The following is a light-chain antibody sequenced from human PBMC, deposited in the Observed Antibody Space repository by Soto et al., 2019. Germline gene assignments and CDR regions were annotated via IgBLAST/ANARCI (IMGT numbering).Light chain of an antibody. CDR2: EVS. Sequence: QSVLTQPPSVSGSPGQSVTISCTGTSSDVGSYNRVSWYQQPPGTAPKLMIYEVSNRPSGVPDRFSGSKSGNTASLIISGLQAEDEADYYCSSYTSSSTYVFGTGTRSPS. V-gene: IGLV2-18*02. J-gene: IGLJ1*01. CDR1: SSDVGSYNR. CDR3: SSYTSSSTYV.